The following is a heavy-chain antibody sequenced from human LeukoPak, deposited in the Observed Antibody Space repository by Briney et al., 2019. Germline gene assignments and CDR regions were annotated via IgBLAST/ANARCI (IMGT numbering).Heavy chain of an antibody. Sequence: GASVKVSCKASGYTFTGYYMHWVRQAPGQGLEWMGWINPNSGGTNYAQKFQGRVTMTRDTSISTAYMELSRLRSDDTAVYYCAREMVAVAGLGDYYYYYMDVWGKETTVTVSS. CDR3: AREMVAVAGLGDYYYYYMDV. CDR1: GYTFTGYY. J-gene: IGHJ6*03. D-gene: IGHD6-19*01. CDR2: INPNSGGT. V-gene: IGHV1-2*02.